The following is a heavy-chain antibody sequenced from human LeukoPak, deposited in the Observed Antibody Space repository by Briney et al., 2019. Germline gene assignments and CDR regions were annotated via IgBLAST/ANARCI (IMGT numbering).Heavy chain of an antibody. CDR3: AHYDILTGRGNWFDP. Sequence: ASVKVSCKASGYSFTGYYMHWVRQAPGQGLEWMGWINPNSGGTNYAQKFQGRVTMTRDTSIGTAYMELSRLRSDDTAVYYCAHYDILTGRGNWFDPWGQGTLVTVSS. D-gene: IGHD3-9*01. CDR1: GYSFTGYY. J-gene: IGHJ5*02. V-gene: IGHV1-2*02. CDR2: INPNSGGT.